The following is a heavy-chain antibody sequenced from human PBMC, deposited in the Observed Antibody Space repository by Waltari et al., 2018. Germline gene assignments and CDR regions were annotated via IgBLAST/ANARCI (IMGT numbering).Heavy chain of an antibody. V-gene: IGHV1-24*01. CDR2: XDPEDXET. J-gene: IGHJ6*02. CDR3: AIDRPTSFMDX. Sequence: QVXLLXXGAXVKXPGAXVKVSCKVSGYTLTDLSMHWVRQAPGKGLEWMGSXDPEDXETIYAHKFQXRVTMTEDASTDTAYMEXSSLRSEDXAVYYXAIDRPTSFMDXWGQGTTVTVSS. CDR1: GYTLTDLS.